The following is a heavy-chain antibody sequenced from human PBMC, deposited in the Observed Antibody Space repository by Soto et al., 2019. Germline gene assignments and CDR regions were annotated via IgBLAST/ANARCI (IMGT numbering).Heavy chain of an antibody. CDR1: GGSISTYY. D-gene: IGHD6-13*01. CDR2: MHCSGST. J-gene: IGHJ5*02. Sequence: PSETLSLTCTVSGGSISTYYWSWIPEPPGKGLEWIGYMHCSGSTNSNPSLKSRVTRSVDTSKSQFSLKLSSVTAAVTAVYYCARHRGEGIAAGIDPFDPSGQGTLVTVSS. CDR3: ARHRGEGIAAGIDPFDP. V-gene: IGHV4-59*08.